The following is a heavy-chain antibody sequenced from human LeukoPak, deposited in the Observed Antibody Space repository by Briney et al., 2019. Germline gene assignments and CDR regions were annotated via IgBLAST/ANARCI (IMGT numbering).Heavy chain of an antibody. D-gene: IGHD5-18*01. V-gene: IGHV3-53*04. Sequence: PGGSLRLSCAASGFTVSSNYMSCVRQAPGKGLEWVSVIYSGGSTYYADSVKGRFTISRHNSKNTLYLQMNSLRAEDTAVYYCARERGYSYGAYFDYWGQGTLVTVSS. CDR3: ARERGYSYGAYFDY. CDR2: IYSGGST. CDR1: GFTVSSNY. J-gene: IGHJ4*02.